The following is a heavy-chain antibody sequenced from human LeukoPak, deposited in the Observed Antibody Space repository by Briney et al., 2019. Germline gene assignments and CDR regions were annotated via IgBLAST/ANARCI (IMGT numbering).Heavy chain of an antibody. V-gene: IGHV4-59*12. CDR3: ARGPPYIVVVTAIGFFDY. Sequence: SETLSLTCAVSGGAISSYYWGWIRQPPGKGLEWIGYINYSGSSNHNPSLKSRVTISVDTSKNQFSLKLSSVTAADTAVYYCARGPPYIVVVTAIGFFDYWGQGTLVTVSS. J-gene: IGHJ4*02. CDR1: GGAISSYY. D-gene: IGHD2-21*02. CDR2: INYSGSS.